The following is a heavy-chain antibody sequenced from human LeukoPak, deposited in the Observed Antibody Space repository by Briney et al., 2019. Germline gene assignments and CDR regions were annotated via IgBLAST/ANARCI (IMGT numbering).Heavy chain of an antibody. CDR1: GYTFTNYY. D-gene: IGHD2-15*01. Sequence: ASVKVSCKASGYTFTNYYIHWVRQAPGQGLEWMGIINPSGGSTSYAQKFQGRVTMTRDTSTSTVYMELSSLRSEDTAVYYCARGSGSGGGSSFYGMDVWGQGTTVTVSS. J-gene: IGHJ6*02. V-gene: IGHV1-46*01. CDR2: INPSGGST. CDR3: ARGSGSGGGSSFYGMDV.